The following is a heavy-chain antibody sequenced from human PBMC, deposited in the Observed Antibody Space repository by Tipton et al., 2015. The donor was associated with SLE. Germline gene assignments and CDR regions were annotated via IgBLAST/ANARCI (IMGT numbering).Heavy chain of an antibody. V-gene: IGHV4-34*01. CDR2: INHSGST. D-gene: IGHD5-12*01. CDR1: GGSFSGYY. Sequence: TLSLTCAVYGGSFSGYYWSWIRQPPGKGLEWIGEINHSGSTNHNPSLKSRVTISVDTSKNQLSLKLSAVTAADTAVYYCARDPTRWSSGYGGYWGQGTLVTVSS. CDR3: ARDPTRWSSGYGGY. J-gene: IGHJ4*02.